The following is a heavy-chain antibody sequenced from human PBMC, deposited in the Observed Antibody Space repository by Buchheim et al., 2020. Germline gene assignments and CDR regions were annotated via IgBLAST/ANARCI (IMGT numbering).Heavy chain of an antibody. D-gene: IGHD4-17*01. CDR2: INPNSGGT. J-gene: IGHJ4*02. CDR3: ARGFRDYGDSYLGY. Sequence: QVQLVQSGAEVKKPGASVKVSCKASGYTFTGYYMHWVRQAPGQGLEWMGWINPNSGGTNSAQKFQGWVTMTRDTSISIAHMELSRLTSDDTAVYYCARGFRDYGDSYLGYWGQGTL. CDR1: GYTFTGYY. V-gene: IGHV1-2*04.